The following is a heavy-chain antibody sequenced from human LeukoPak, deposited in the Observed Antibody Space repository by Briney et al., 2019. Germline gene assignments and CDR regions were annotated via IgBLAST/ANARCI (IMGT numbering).Heavy chain of an antibody. CDR2: IIPIFGTA. Sequence: GASVKVSCKASGGTFSSYAISWVRQAPGQGLEWMGGIIPIFGTANYAQKFQGRVTITADESTSTAYMELSSLRSEDTAVYYCACTYYDIFFRPRHFDYWGQGTLVTVSS. CDR1: GGTFSSYA. CDR3: ACTYYDIFFRPRHFDY. D-gene: IGHD3-9*01. J-gene: IGHJ4*02. V-gene: IGHV1-69*13.